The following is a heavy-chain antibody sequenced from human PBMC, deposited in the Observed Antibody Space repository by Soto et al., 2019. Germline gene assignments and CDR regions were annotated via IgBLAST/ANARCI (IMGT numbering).Heavy chain of an antibody. CDR2: FSGIGDDT. J-gene: IGHJ4*02. Sequence: EVQLSESGGGLVQPGGSLRLSCAATGFTLRTNGMSWVRQAPGKGLEWVSSFSGIGDDTWYAASLKGRFTISRDNSKNTLYLQMNSLRAEDTALYYCAGHGGYSYLGQGTMVTVSS. D-gene: IGHD4-17*01. CDR1: GFTLRTNG. V-gene: IGHV3-23*01. CDR3: AGHGGYSY.